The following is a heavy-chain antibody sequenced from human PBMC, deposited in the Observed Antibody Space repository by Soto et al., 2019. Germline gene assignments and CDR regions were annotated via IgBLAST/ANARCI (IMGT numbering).Heavy chain of an antibody. D-gene: IGHD6-13*01. J-gene: IGHJ6*02. CDR1: GGTFSSYA. V-gene: IGHV1-69*13. CDR2: IIPIFGTA. CDR3: ARDLCLGCSSSWDYSYYGMDV. Sequence: ASVKVSCKASGGTFSSYAISWVRQAPGQGLEWMGGIIPIFGTANYAQKFQGRVTITVDESTSTAYMELSSLRSEDTAVYYCARDLCLGCSSSWDYSYYGMDVWGQGTTVTVSS.